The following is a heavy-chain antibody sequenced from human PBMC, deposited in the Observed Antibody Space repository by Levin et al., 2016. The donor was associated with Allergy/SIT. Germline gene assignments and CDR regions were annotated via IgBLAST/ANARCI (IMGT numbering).Heavy chain of an antibody. Sequence: SVKVSCKASGGTFSSYAISWVRQAPGQGLEWMGGIIPIFGTANYAQKFQGRVTITADESTSTAYMELSSLRSEDTAVYYCASKRDIVVVPAADEDDARYYYMDVWGKGTTVTVSS. CDR3: ASKRDIVVVPAADEDDARYYYMDV. CDR1: GGTFSSYA. J-gene: IGHJ6*03. CDR2: IIPIFGTA. D-gene: IGHD2-2*01. V-gene: IGHV1-69*13.